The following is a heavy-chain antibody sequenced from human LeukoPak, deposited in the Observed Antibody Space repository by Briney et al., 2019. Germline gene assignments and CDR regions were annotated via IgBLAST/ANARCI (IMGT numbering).Heavy chain of an antibody. D-gene: IGHD3-3*01. J-gene: IGHJ4*02. CDR1: GGSFSGYY. Sequence: PSETLSLTCAVYGGSFSGYYWSWIRQPPGKGLEWIGEINHSGSTNYNPSLKSRVTISVDTSKNQFFLKLSSVTAADTAVYYCARVGYDFWSGYHIDYWGQGTLVTVSS. V-gene: IGHV4-34*01. CDR3: ARVGYDFWSGYHIDY. CDR2: INHSGST.